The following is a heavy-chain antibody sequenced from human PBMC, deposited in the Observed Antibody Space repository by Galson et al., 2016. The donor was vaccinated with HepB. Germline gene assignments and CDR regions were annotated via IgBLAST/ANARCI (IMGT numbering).Heavy chain of an antibody. CDR3: ARDRTMITIENWFDP. J-gene: IGHJ5*02. Sequence: SLRLSCAASGFTFSSYGMHWVRQAPGKGLEWVAFIWNDGSNKYYADSVKGRFTISRDSSKNTLYLQMNSLRAEDTAVYYCARDRTMITIENWFDPWGQGTLVTVSS. CDR1: GFTFSSYG. D-gene: IGHD3-22*01. V-gene: IGHV3-33*01. CDR2: IWNDGSNK.